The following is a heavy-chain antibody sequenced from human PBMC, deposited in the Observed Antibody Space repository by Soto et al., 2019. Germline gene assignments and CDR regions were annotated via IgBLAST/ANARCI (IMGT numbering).Heavy chain of an antibody. CDR3: ARVSGVIVATIYYYYYYMDV. CDR1: GYTFTSYD. D-gene: IGHD5-12*01. J-gene: IGHJ6*03. CDR2: MNPNSGNT. V-gene: IGHV1-8*01. Sequence: ASVKVSCKASGYTFTSYDINWVRQATGQGLEWMGWMNPNSGNTGYAQKFQGRVTMTRNTSISTAYMELSSLRSEDTAVYYCARVSGVIVATIYYYYYYMDVWGKGATVTVSS.